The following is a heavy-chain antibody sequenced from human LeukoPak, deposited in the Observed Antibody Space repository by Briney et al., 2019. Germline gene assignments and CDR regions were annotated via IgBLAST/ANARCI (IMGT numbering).Heavy chain of an antibody. V-gene: IGHV3-48*03. J-gene: IGHJ6*04. CDR3: AELGITMIGGV. D-gene: IGHD3-10*02. CDR2: ISSSGSTI. Sequence: GGSLRLSCAASGFTFSSYEMNWVRQAPGRGLEWVSYISSSGSTIYYADSVKGRFTISRDNAKNSLYLQMNSLRAEDTAVYYCAELGITMIGGVWGKGTTVTISS. CDR1: GFTFSSYE.